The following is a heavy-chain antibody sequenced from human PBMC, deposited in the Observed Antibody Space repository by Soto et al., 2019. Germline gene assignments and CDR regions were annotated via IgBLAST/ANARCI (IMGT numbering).Heavy chain of an antibody. CDR2: IYWNDDK. J-gene: IGHJ4*02. CDR1: GFSLSTSGVG. CDR3: AHSSGGYYDSSGYYADY. Sequence: SGPTLVNPTQTLTLTCTFSGFSLSTSGVGVGWIRQPPGKALEWLALIYWNDDKRYSPSLKSRLTITKDTSKNQVVLTMTNMDPVDTATYYCAHSSGGYYDSSGYYADYWGQGTLVTVSS. D-gene: IGHD3-22*01. V-gene: IGHV2-5*01.